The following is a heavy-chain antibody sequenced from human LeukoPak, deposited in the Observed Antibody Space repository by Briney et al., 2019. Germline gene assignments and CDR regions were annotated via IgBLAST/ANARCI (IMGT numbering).Heavy chain of an antibody. J-gene: IGHJ3*02. CDR2: IYHSGST. Sequence: SETLSLTCAVSGYSISSGYYWGWIRQPPGKGPEWIGSIYHSGSTYYNPSLKSQVTISVDTSKNQFSLKLSSVTAADTAVYYCARHRSGVVVPAADDAFDIWGQGTMVTVSS. V-gene: IGHV4-38-2*01. CDR1: GYSISSGYY. CDR3: ARHRSGVVVPAADDAFDI. D-gene: IGHD2-2*01.